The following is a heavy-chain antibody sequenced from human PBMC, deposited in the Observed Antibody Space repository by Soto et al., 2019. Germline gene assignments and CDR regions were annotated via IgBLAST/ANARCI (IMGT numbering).Heavy chain of an antibody. CDR1: GFTFSSYW. J-gene: IGHJ4*02. CDR2: IKQDGSEK. V-gene: IGHV3-7*01. D-gene: IGHD3-16*02. CDR3: ARDHGDYIWGSYRSAFCFDY. Sequence: GGSLRLSCAASGFTFSSYWMSWVRQAPGKGLEWVANIKQDGSEKYYVDSVKGRFTISRDNAKNSLYLQMNSLRAEDTAVYYCARDHGDYIWGSYRSAFCFDYWGQGTLVTVSS.